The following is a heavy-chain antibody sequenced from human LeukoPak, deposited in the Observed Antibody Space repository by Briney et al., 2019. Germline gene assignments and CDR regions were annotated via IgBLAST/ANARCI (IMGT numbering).Heavy chain of an antibody. CDR1: GYTFPSYF. CDR2: INPTGGST. Sequence: ASVKVSCKASGYTFPSYFMHWVRQAPGQGLEWMGIINPTGGSTTYARKFQGRVTMTRDTSTSTVYMELSSLRSDDTAVYYCARTAARRFDYWGQGTLVTVSS. V-gene: IGHV1-46*01. J-gene: IGHJ4*02. D-gene: IGHD6-6*01. CDR3: ARTAARRFDY.